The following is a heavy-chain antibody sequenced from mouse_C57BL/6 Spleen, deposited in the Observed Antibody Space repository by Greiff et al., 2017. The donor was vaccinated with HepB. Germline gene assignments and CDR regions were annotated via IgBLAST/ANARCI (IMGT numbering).Heavy chain of an antibody. CDR1: GFTFSSYA. V-gene: IGHV5-4*03. J-gene: IGHJ4*01. CDR2: ISDGGSYT. D-gene: IGHD1-1*01. CDR3: ARSKGFYYGSSYYYAMDY. Sequence: EVKLVESGGGLVKPGGSLKLSCAASGFTFSSYAMSWVRQTPEKRLEWVATISDGGSYTYYPDNVKGRFTISRDNAKNNLYLQMSHLKSEDTAMYYCARSKGFYYGSSYYYAMDYWGQGTSVTVSS.